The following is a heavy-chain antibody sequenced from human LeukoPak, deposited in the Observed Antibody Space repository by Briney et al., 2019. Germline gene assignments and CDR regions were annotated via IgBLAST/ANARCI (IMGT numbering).Heavy chain of an antibody. CDR1: GGSISSSSYY. D-gene: IGHD6-6*01. J-gene: IGHJ4*02. CDR3: ARFGDGSSSSSPLDY. V-gene: IGHV4-39*07. Sequence: SETLSLTCTVSGGSISSSSYYWGWIRQPPGKGLEWIGSIYYSGSTYYNPSLRSRVTISVDTSKNQFSLKLNSVTAADTAVYYCARFGDGSSSSSPLDYWGQGTLVTVSS. CDR2: IYYSGST.